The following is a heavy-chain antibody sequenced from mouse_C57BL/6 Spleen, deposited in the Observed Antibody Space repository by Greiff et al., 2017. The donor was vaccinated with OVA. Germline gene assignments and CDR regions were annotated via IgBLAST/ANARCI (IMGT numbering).Heavy chain of an antibody. CDR1: GFTFSAFY. CDR3: ARDAGGSDYAMDY. Sequence: EVMLVESGGGLVQSGRSLRLSCATSGFTFSAFYMEWVRQAPGKGLEWIAASRNNANDYTTEYSASVKGRFIVSRDTSQSILYLKMNALRAEDTAIYYCARDAGGSDYAMDYWGQGTSVTVSS. D-gene: IGHD6-1*01. CDR2: SRNNANDYTT. V-gene: IGHV7-1*01. J-gene: IGHJ4*01.